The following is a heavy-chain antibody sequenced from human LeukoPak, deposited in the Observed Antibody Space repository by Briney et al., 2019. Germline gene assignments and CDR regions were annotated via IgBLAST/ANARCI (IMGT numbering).Heavy chain of an antibody. CDR2: IRYDGSNK. CDR3: ARGHETIFGVVIPDSPNDY. V-gene: IGHV3-30*02. Sequence: PGGSLRLSCAASGFTFSSYGMHWVRQAPGKGLEWVAFIRYDGSNKYYADSVKGRFTISRDNSKNTLYLQMNSLRAEDTAVYYCARGHETIFGVVIPDSPNDYWGQGTLVTVSS. CDR1: GFTFSSYG. J-gene: IGHJ4*02. D-gene: IGHD3-3*01.